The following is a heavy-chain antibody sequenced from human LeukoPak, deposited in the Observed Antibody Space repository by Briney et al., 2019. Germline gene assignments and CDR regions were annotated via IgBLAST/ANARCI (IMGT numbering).Heavy chain of an antibody. D-gene: IGHD3-3*01. CDR2: MNPNSGNT. CDR3: ARGGYDFWSGLNFDY. J-gene: IGHJ4*02. Sequence: ASVKVSCKASGYTFTSYDINWVRRATGQGLEWMGWMNPNSGNTGYAQEFQGRVTMTRNTSISTAYMELSSLRSEDTAVYYCARGGYDFWSGLNFDYWGQGTLVTVSS. V-gene: IGHV1-8*01. CDR1: GYTFTSYD.